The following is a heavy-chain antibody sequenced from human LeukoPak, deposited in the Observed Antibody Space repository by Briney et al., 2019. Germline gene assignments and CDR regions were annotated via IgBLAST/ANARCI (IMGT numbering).Heavy chain of an antibody. D-gene: IGHD6-13*01. CDR2: ISGSGGST. Sequence: GGSLRLSCAASGFTFSSYAMSWVRQAPGKGLEWVSAISGSGGSTYYADSVKGRFTISRDNSKNTLYLQMNSPRAEDTAVYYCAILPGYSSSWYEVDYWGPGTLVTVSS. CDR3: AILPGYSSSWYEVDY. V-gene: IGHV3-23*01. J-gene: IGHJ4*02. CDR1: GFTFSSYA.